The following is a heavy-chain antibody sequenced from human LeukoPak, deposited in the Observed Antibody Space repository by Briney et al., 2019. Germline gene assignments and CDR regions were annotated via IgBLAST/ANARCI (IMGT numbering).Heavy chain of an antibody. V-gene: IGHV1-2*06. Sequence: ASVKVSCKASGYTFTGYYMHWVRQAPGQGLEWMGRINPNSGGTNYAQKFQGRVTMTRDTSIGTAYMELSRLRSDDTAVYYCARDFTIFGGYYYYGMDVWGQGTTVTVSS. CDR3: ARDFTIFGGYYYYGMDV. CDR2: INPNSGGT. J-gene: IGHJ6*02. CDR1: GYTFTGYY. D-gene: IGHD3-3*01.